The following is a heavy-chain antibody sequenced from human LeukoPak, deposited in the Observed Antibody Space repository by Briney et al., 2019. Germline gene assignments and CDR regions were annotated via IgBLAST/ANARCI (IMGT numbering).Heavy chain of an antibody. V-gene: IGHV3-23*01. J-gene: IGHJ5*02. CDR1: GFTFSNYA. CDR3: AKGSCSGWYGWFAP. CDR2: IDASGGAT. Sequence: GESLRLSCAASGFTFSNYAMSWVRQAPGKGLEWVSSIDASGGATYYADSVKGRFTISRDNSKNTFYLQMNSLRAEDTAVYSCAKGSCSGWYGWFAPWGQGTIVTVSS. D-gene: IGHD6-19*01.